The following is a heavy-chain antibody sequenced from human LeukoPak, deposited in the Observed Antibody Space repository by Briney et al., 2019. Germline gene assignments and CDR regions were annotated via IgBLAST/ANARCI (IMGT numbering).Heavy chain of an antibody. J-gene: IGHJ4*02. CDR3: ARAVWAAAGTYYFDY. CDR1: GFTFSSYS. D-gene: IGHD6-13*01. CDR2: ISSSSSSI. V-gene: IGHV3-21*01. Sequence: GGSLRLSCAASGFTFSSYSMSWVRQAPGKGLEWVSSISSSSSSIYYADSVKGRFTISRDNAKNSLYLQMNSLRAEDTAVYYCARAVWAAAGTYYFDYWGQGTLVTVSS.